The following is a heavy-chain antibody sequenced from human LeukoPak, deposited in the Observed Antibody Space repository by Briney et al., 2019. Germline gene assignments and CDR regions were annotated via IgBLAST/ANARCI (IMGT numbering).Heavy chain of an antibody. V-gene: IGHV1-18*01. CDR2: ISAYNGNT. J-gene: IGHJ4*02. D-gene: IGHD5-12*01. CDR1: VYSSTSYG. CDR3: ARDHVDIVATIRARYFDY. Sequence: GASVKVSCKASVYSSTSYGISWVRQAPGQALEWMGWISAYNGNTNYAQKPQGRVTMTTDTSTSTAYMELRSLRSDDTAVYYCARDHVDIVATIRARYFDYWGQGTLVTVSS.